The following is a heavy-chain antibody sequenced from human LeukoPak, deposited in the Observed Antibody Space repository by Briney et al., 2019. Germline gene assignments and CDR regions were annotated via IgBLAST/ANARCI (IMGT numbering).Heavy chain of an antibody. J-gene: IGHJ4*02. CDR3: ARDSGSYVDY. V-gene: IGHV4-59*08. CDR2: VYYSGST. D-gene: IGHD1-26*01. CDR1: GGSIRSDF. Sequence: SETLSLTCTVSGGSIRSDFWSWIRQPPGKGLEWIGYVYYSGSTNYSPSLNSRVTISVDTSKNQFSLKLSSVTAADTAVYYCARDSGSYVDYWGQGTLVTVSS.